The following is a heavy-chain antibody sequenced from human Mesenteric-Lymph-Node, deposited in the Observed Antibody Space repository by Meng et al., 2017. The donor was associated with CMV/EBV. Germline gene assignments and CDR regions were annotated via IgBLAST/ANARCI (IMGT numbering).Heavy chain of an antibody. Sequence: GESLKISCAASGFTFDDYAMHWVRQAPGKGLEWVSVIYSGGSTYYADSVKGRFTISRDNSKNTLYLQMNSLRAEDTAVYYCARVGHSSGWPPDHWGQGTLVTVSS. D-gene: IGHD6-19*01. CDR3: ARVGHSSGWPPDH. J-gene: IGHJ4*02. V-gene: IGHV3-53*01. CDR2: IYSGGST. CDR1: GFTFDDYA.